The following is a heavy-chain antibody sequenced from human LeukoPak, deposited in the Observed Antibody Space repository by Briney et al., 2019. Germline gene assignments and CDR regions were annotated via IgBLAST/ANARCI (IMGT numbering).Heavy chain of an antibody. D-gene: IGHD3-10*01. V-gene: IGHV3-30*18. CDR3: AKVVPRSGGSYYYYYYGMDV. CDR1: GFTFSSYG. CDR2: ISYDGSNK. Sequence: GGSLRLSCAASGFTFSSYGMHWVRQAPGKGLELVAVISYDGSNKYYADSVKGRFTISRDNSKNTLYLQMNSLRAEDTAVYYCAKVVPRSGGSYYYYYYGMDVWGQGTTVTVSS. J-gene: IGHJ6*02.